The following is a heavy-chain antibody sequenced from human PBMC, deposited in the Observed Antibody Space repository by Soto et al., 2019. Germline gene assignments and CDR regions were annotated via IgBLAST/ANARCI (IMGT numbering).Heavy chain of an antibody. CDR3: AVPNYYDSRENWFDP. CDR2: IIPILGIA. Sequence: ASVKVSCKASGGTFSSYTISWVRQAPGQGLEWMGRIIPILGIANYAQKFQGRVTITADESTSTAYMELSSLRSEDTAVYYCAVPNYYDSRENWFDPWGQGTLVTVSS. V-gene: IGHV1-69*02. J-gene: IGHJ5*02. D-gene: IGHD3-22*01. CDR1: GGTFSSYT.